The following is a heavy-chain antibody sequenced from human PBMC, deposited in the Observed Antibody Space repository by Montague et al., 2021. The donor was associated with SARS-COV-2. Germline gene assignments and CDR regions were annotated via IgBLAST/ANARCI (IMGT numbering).Heavy chain of an antibody. CDR3: ARDQSGYSYGYAPYFDY. CDR2: ISSSSSYI. D-gene: IGHD5-18*01. V-gene: IGHV3-21*01. Sequence: SLRLSCAASEFAFRNYAMNWVRQAPGKGLEWVSSISSSSSYIYYADSVKGRFTISRDNAKNSLYLQMNSLRAEDTAVYYCARDQSGYSYGYAPYFDYWGQGTLVTVSS. J-gene: IGHJ4*02. CDR1: EFAFRNYA.